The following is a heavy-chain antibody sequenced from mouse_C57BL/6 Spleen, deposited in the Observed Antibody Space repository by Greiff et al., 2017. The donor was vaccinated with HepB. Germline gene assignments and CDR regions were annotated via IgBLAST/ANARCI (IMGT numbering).Heavy chain of an antibody. V-gene: IGHV1-42*01. D-gene: IGHD1-1*01. CDR1: GYSFTGYY. CDR2: INPSTGGT. J-gene: IGHJ2*01. Sequence: EVKVEESGPELVKPGASVKISCKASGYSFTGYYMNWVKHSPEKSLEWIGEINPSTGGTTYNQKFKAKATLTVDKSSSTADMQLKSLTSEDSAVYYGVEYYYGSSYDYWGQGTTLTVSS. CDR3: VEYYYGSSYDY.